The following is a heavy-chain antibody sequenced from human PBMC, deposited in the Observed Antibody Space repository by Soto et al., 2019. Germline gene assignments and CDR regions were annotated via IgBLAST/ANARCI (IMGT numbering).Heavy chain of an antibody. V-gene: IGHV4-31*03. D-gene: IGHD6-13*01. CDR2: IYYSGST. Sequence: QVQLQESGPGLVKPSQTLSLTCTVSGGSISSGGYYWSWIRQHPGKGLEWIGYIYYSGSTYYNPSLKSRVTISVNTSKNQFSLKLSSVTAADTAVYYCARGHWLPRYSSSSGYETDYWGQGTLVTVSS. J-gene: IGHJ4*02. CDR3: ARGHWLPRYSSSSGYETDY. CDR1: GGSISSGGYY.